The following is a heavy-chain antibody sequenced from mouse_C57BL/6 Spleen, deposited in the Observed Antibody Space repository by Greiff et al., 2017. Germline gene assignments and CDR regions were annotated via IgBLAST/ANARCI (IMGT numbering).Heavy chain of an antibody. J-gene: IGHJ2*01. D-gene: IGHD1-1*01. CDR3: ARGPYWNYFDY. Sequence: VQLQQPGAELVRPGTSVKLSCKASGYTFTSYWMHWVKQRPGQGLEWIGVIDPSDSYTNYNQKFKGKATLTVDTSSSTAYMQLSSLTSEDSAVSFCARGPYWNYFDYWGQGTTLSVSS. CDR1: GYTFTSYW. CDR2: IDPSDSYT. V-gene: IGHV1-59*01.